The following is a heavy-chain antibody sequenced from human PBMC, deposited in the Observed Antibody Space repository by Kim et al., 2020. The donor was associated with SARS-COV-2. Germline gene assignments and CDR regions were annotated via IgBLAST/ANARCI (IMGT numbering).Heavy chain of an antibody. CDR3: ARVGGEGESPQLVPQGDYYFDY. D-gene: IGHD6-13*01. Sequence: SETLSLTCAVYGGSFSGYYWSWIRQPPGKGLEWIGEINHSGSTNYNPSLKSRVTISVDTSKNQFSLKLSSVTAADTAVYYCARVGGEGESPQLVPQGDYYFDYWGQGTLVTVSS. CDR1: GGSFSGYY. CDR2: INHSGST. J-gene: IGHJ4*02. V-gene: IGHV4-34*01.